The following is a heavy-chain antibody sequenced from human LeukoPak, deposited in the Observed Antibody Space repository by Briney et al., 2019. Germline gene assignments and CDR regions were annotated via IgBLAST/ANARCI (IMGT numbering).Heavy chain of an antibody. CDR2: IYNSGST. CDR1: GGFTSSYY. V-gene: IGHV4-4*07. Sequence: PPETLPLTCTASGGFTSSYYWSWIRPPARQGLEWIGRIYNSGSTNYIPSLKSRVTMSVDTSKNQFSLTVSSVTAADTAVYYCARGEEWELFDYWGQGTLVTVSS. CDR3: ARGEEWELFDY. J-gene: IGHJ4*02. D-gene: IGHD1-26*01.